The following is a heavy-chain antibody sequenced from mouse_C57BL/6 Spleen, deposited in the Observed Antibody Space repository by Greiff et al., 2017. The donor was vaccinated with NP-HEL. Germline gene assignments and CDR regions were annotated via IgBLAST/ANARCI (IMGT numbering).Heavy chain of an antibody. Sequence: VQVVESGAELVKPGASVKISCKASGYAFSSYWMNWVKQRPGKGLEWIGQIYPGDGDTNSNGKFKGKATLTADKSSSTAYMQLSSLTSEDSAVYFCARYYYGSSRYYAMDYWGQGTSVTVSS. D-gene: IGHD1-1*01. J-gene: IGHJ4*01. CDR3: ARYYYGSSRYYAMDY. V-gene: IGHV1-80*01. CDR1: GYAFSSYW. CDR2: IYPGDGDT.